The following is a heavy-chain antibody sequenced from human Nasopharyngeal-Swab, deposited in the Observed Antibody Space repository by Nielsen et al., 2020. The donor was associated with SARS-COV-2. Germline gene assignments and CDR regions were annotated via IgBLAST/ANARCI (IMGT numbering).Heavy chain of an antibody. CDR2: ISSSGSTI. CDR3: AKETYDSSGYYSLGAFDI. Sequence: VRQAPGKGLEWVSYISSSGSTIYYADSVKGRFTISRDNAKNSLYLQMNSLRAEDTAVYYCAKETYDSSGYYSLGAFDIWGQGTTVTVSS. V-gene: IGHV3-48*03. D-gene: IGHD3-22*01. J-gene: IGHJ3*02.